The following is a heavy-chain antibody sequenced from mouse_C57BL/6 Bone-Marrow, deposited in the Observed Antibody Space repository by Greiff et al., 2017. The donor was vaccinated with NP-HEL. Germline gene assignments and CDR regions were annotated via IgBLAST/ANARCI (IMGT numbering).Heavy chain of an antibody. V-gene: IGHV5-12*01. CDR2: ISNGGGST. J-gene: IGHJ1*03. CDR1: GFTFSDYY. Sequence: EVKLVESGGGLVQPGGSLKLSCAASGFTFSDYYMYWVRQTPEKRLEWVAYISNGGGSTYYPDTVKGRFTISRDNAKNTLYLQMSRLKSEDTAMYYCARGGAYGTPYWYFDVWGTGTTVTVSS. D-gene: IGHD1-1*01. CDR3: ARGGAYGTPYWYFDV.